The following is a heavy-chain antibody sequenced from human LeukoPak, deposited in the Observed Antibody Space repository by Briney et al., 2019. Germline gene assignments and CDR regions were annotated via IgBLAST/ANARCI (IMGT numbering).Heavy chain of an antibody. CDR1: GFTFSSYS. CDR3: AREMGSSYYDSSGYYGFFDY. J-gene: IGHJ4*02. V-gene: IGHV3-21*01. Sequence: GGSLRLSCAASGFTFSSYSMNWVRQAPGKGLECLSYISSSSSYIYYADSVKGRFTICRDNAKNSLYLQMNSLRAEDTAVYYCAREMGSSYYDSSGYYGFFDYWGQGTLVTVSS. CDR2: ISSSSSYI. D-gene: IGHD3-22*01.